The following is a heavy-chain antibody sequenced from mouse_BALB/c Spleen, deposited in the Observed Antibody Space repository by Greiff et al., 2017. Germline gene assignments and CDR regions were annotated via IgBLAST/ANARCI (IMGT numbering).Heavy chain of an antibody. CDR3: ARYFDY. CDR1: GFNIKDTY. V-gene: IGHV14-3*02. J-gene: IGHJ2*01. CDR2: IDPANGNT. Sequence: EVQVVESGAELVKPGASVKLSCTASGFNIKDTYMHWVKQRPEQGLEWIGRIDPANGNTKYDPKFQGKATITADTSSNTAYLQLSSLTSEDTAVYYCARYFDYWGQGTTLTVSS.